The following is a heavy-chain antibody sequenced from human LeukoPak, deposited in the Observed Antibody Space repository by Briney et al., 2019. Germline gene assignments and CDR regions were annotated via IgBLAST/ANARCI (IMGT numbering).Heavy chain of an antibody. Sequence: GASVKVSSKASGYTFTSYAMHWVRRAPGQRLEWMEWINAGSGDTKYSQKFQGRVTITRDTSASTAYMELSSLRSEDTAVYTCAKVGATNTFDYWGQGTLVTVSS. CDR3: AKVGATNTFDY. D-gene: IGHD1-26*01. J-gene: IGHJ4*02. CDR1: GYTFTSYA. V-gene: IGHV1-3*01. CDR2: INAGSGDT.